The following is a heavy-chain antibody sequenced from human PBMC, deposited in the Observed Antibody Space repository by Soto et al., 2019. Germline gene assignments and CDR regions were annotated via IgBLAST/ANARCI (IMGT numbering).Heavy chain of an antibody. V-gene: IGHV3-73*01. Sequence: GGSLRLSCAASGFSFSGSAMHWVRQASGKGLEWVGRIKSKTNNYATAYAASVKGRFTISRDDSKNTAYLQMNSLKTEDTAVYYCTRLPNWNFRFDPWGQGTLVTVSS. CDR2: IKSKTNNYAT. CDR1: GFSFSGSA. J-gene: IGHJ5*02. D-gene: IGHD1-7*01. CDR3: TRLPNWNFRFDP.